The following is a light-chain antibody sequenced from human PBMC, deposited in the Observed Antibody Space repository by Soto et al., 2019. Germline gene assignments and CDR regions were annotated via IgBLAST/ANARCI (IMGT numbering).Light chain of an antibody. CDR3: QQRKKWPPLT. J-gene: IGKJ4*01. Sequence: ERVMTQSPATLSVSPGERATLSCRASQSISSNLAWYQQKPGQAPRLLIYGASTRATGIPARFSGSGSGTEFTLTISSLQSEDFAVYYCQQRKKWPPLTFGGGTKVEIK. CDR1: QSISSN. CDR2: GAS. V-gene: IGKV3-15*01.